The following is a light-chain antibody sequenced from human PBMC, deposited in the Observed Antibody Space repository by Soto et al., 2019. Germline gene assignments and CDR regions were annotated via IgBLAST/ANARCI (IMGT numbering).Light chain of an antibody. CDR1: QSLLHSDGKTY. J-gene: IGKJ1*01. CDR2: EVS. Sequence: DIVMTQTPLSLSVTPGQPASISCKSSQSLLHSDGKTYLYWYLQKAGQPPQLLMYEVSNRFSGVPDRLSGSGSGTDFTLKISRVEAEDVGVYYCMQSIQLPWTFGQGTKVEIK. V-gene: IGKV2D-29*01. CDR3: MQSIQLPWT.